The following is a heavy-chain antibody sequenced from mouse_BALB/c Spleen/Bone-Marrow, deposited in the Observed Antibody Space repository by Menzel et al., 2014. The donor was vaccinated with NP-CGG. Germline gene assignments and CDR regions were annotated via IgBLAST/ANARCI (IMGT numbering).Heavy chain of an antibody. CDR2: ISDGGNYT. CDR1: GFTFSDFY. J-gene: IGHJ4*01. CDR3: ARDRAYYRYDGYYYAMDY. V-gene: IGHV5-4*02. D-gene: IGHD2-14*01. Sequence: EVQGVESGGGLVKTGGSLKLSCAASGFTFSDFYMYWVRQTPEKRLEWVATISDGGNYTCYPDSVKGRFTISRDNARNNLYLQMSSLKSEDTAMYYCARDRAYYRYDGYYYAMDYWGQGTSVTVSS.